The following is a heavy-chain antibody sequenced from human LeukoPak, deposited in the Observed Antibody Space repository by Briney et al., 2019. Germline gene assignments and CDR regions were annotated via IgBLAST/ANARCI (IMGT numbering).Heavy chain of an antibody. CDR1: GFTFSSYS. V-gene: IGHV3-21*01. CDR2: ISSSSSYI. D-gene: IGHD1-1*01. J-gene: IGHJ3*02. Sequence: GGSLRLSCAASGFTFSSYSMNWVRQAPGKGLEWVSSISSSSSYIYYADSVKGRFTISRDNAKNSLYLQMNSLRAEDTAVYYCARAGDWNDGNDAFDIWGQGTMVTVSS. CDR3: ARAGDWNDGNDAFDI.